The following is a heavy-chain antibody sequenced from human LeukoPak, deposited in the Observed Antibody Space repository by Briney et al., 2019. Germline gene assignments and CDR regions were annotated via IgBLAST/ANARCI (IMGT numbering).Heavy chain of an antibody. CDR1: GGSFSGYY. Sequence: SETLSLTCAVYGGSFSGYYWSWIRQPPGKGLEWIGEINHSGSTNYNPSLKSRVTISVDTSKNRFSLKLSSVTAADTAVYYCAREGQQLVRAFDIWGQGTMVTVSS. CDR2: INHSGST. J-gene: IGHJ3*02. D-gene: IGHD6-13*01. V-gene: IGHV4-34*01. CDR3: AREGQQLVRAFDI.